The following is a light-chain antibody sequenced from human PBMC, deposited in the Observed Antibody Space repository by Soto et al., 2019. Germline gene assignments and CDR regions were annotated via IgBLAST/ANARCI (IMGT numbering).Light chain of an antibody. V-gene: IGLV2-23*03. Sequence: QSGLTQPASVSGSPGQSITISCTGTSSDVGSYNLVSWYQQHPGKAPKLMIYEGSKRPSGVSNRFSGSKSGNTASLTISGRQAEDEADYYCCSYAGSSTFVVFGGGTKLTVL. CDR3: CSYAGSSTFVV. CDR2: EGS. J-gene: IGLJ2*01. CDR1: SSDVGSYNL.